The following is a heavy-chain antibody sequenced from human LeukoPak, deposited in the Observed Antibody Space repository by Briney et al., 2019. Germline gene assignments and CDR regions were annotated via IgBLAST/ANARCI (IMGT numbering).Heavy chain of an antibody. D-gene: IGHD2-2*02. CDR3: AKGNCRGTSCYSDY. CDR1: GFTFSSYA. V-gene: IGHV3-23*01. J-gene: IGHJ4*02. Sequence: GGSLRLSCAASGFTFSSYAMSWVRKAPGKGLEWVSGISGSGGSTYYADSVKGRFTIARDNSKNTLYLQMNSMRAEDTAVYYCAKGNCRGTSCYSDYWGQGTLVTVSS. CDR2: ISGSGGST.